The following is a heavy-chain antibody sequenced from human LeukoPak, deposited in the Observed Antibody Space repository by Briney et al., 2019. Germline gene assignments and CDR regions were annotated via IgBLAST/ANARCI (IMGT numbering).Heavy chain of an antibody. J-gene: IGHJ4*02. CDR3: TRSAGWWSLDY. CDR2: ISHTGST. V-gene: IGHV4-4*02. Sequence: SETLSLTCTVSGDSISNSFWWSWVRQPPGKGLDWIGEISHTGSTKYNPSLKNRVTISRDSSKNQFSLKLDSVTAADTATYYCTRSAGWWSLDYWGQGALVTVSS. D-gene: IGHD2-8*02. CDR1: GDSISNSFW.